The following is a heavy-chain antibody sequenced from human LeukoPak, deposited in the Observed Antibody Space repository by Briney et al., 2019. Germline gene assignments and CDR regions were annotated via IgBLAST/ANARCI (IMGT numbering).Heavy chain of an antibody. CDR1: GYTLSDNW. CDR3: AKGGPVIRGPVVLIVLVFDH. Sequence: ASVKVSCKASGYTLSDNWLHWMRQAPGHGPEWMGSINPKSGDTDLAQRFQGRVTMTRDTSINTGYMEVSRLTSDDTAVYYCAKGGPVIRGPVVLIVLVFDHWGQGTLVTVSS. CDR2: INPKSGDT. J-gene: IGHJ4*02. V-gene: IGHV1-2*02. D-gene: IGHD2-8*01.